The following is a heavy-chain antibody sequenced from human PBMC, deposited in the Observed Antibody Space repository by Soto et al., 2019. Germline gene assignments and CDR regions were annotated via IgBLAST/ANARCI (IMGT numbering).Heavy chain of an antibody. CDR3: ATLPADDRIREGENFDY. CDR2: IYHNGIT. V-gene: IGHV4-30-4*01. D-gene: IGHD3-16*01. CDR1: GGSISSGDYY. Sequence: QVQLQESGPGLVKPSQTLSLTCTVSGGSISSGDYYWSWMRQTPGKGLEWIGYIYHNGITDYNPSLKSRVTISQATSKNQFSLKVTAVSASDKAVYYRATLPADDRIREGENFDYWGQGTLVTVSS. J-gene: IGHJ4*02.